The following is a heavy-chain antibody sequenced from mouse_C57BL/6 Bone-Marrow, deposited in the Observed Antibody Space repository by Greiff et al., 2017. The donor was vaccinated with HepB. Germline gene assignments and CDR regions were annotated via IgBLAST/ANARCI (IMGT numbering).Heavy chain of an antibody. Sequence: QVQLQQPGAELVMPGASVKLSCKASGYTFTSYWMHWVKQRPGQGLEWIGEIDPSDSNTNYNQKFKGKSTLTVDKSASTAYMQLSSLTSEDSAVYYCASRGGYDYDGRRYAMDYWGQGTSVTVSS. J-gene: IGHJ4*01. D-gene: IGHD2-4*01. CDR2: IDPSDSNT. V-gene: IGHV1-69*01. CDR1: GYTFTSYW. CDR3: ASRGGYDYDGRRYAMDY.